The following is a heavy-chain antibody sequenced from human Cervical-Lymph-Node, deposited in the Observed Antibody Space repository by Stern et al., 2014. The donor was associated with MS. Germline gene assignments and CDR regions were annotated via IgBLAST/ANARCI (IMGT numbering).Heavy chain of an antibody. Sequence: EVQLVESGGGQVKPGGSLRLSCAASGFTFFSYSMYWVRQAPGKGLEWVASISRTSSYIFCADSMKGRFAISRDNAQKSLFLQMSSLRDEDTALYYCARGGETNERGDYWGQGTQVTVSA. CDR2: ISRTSSYI. J-gene: IGHJ4*02. CDR1: GFTFFSYS. D-gene: IGHD1-1*01. V-gene: IGHV3-21*01. CDR3: ARGGETNERGDY.